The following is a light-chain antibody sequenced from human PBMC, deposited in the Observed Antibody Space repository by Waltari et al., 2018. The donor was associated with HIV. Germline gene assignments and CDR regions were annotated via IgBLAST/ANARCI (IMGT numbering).Light chain of an antibody. CDR3: LLSFAGARLVV. CDR2: DTF. J-gene: IGLJ2*01. V-gene: IGLV7-46*01. Sequence: QAVVTQEPSLTVSPGGKVTLTCGSSTGPVTSGHPPYWFQQKSGQAPRTLIYDTFSKHSWTPARFSGSLLGGKAALTLSGAQPEDEADYFCLLSFAGARLVVFGGGTKLTVL. CDR1: TGPVTSGHP.